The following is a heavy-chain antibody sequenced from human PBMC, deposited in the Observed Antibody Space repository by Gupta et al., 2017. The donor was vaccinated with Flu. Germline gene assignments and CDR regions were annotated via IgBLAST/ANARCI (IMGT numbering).Heavy chain of an antibody. D-gene: IGHD5-12*01. CDR2: IKSKTDGETT. CDR1: GFTFSNAW. J-gene: IGHJ4*02. V-gene: IGHV3-15*01. Sequence: EVQLVESGGGLVEPGGSLRLSCADAGFTFSNAWMIWVRQAPGKGLEWIGRIKSKTDGETTDYAAPMKGRFSISRDDSKNTLYLQTNSLKTEDTAVYYCTTGYSSAWHDGYWGRGTLVTVSS. CDR3: TTGYSSAWHDGY.